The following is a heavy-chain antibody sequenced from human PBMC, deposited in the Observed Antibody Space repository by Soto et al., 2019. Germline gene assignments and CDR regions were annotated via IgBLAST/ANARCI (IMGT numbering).Heavy chain of an antibody. CDR1: GFTFNDFE. Sequence: EVQLLESGGGLVQPGGSLRLSCGVSGFTFNDFEMNWVRQAPGKGPEWLAYIDGSGATKKYADSVRGRFTISRDNPNNSLFLQMSSLSAADTAIYYCSRGVGRFNYWGQGTLVSVSS. V-gene: IGHV3-48*03. D-gene: IGHD1-26*01. CDR2: IDGSGATK. CDR3: SRGVGRFNY. J-gene: IGHJ4*02.